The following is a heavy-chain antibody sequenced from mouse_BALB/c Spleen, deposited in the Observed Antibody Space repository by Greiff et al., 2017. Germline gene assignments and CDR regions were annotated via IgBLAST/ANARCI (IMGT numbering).Heavy chain of an antibody. CDR2: ISSGGSYT. J-gene: IGHJ3*01. CDR3: ARQAGKN. V-gene: IGHV5-6*01. Sequence: EVKVVESGGDLVKPGGSLKLSCAASGFTFSSYGMSWVRQTPDKRLEWVATISSGGSYTYYPDSVKGRFTISRDNAKNTLYLQMSSLKSEDTAMYYCARQAGKNGGKGTLVTVSA. D-gene: IGHD4-1*01. CDR1: GFTFSSYG.